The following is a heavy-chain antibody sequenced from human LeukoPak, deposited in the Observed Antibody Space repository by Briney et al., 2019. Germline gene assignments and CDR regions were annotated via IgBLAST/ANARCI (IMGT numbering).Heavy chain of an antibody. J-gene: IGHJ4*02. CDR2: IYYSGST. CDR1: GGPISSTSYY. D-gene: IGHD6-19*01. Sequence: SETLSLTCAVSGGPISSTSYYWGWIRQPPGKGLEWIGSIYYSGSTYYNPSLKSRVTISVDTSKNQFSLKLSSVTAADTAVYYCARPDSSGWYGFDYWGQGTLVTVSS. V-gene: IGHV4-39*01. CDR3: ARPDSSGWYGFDY.